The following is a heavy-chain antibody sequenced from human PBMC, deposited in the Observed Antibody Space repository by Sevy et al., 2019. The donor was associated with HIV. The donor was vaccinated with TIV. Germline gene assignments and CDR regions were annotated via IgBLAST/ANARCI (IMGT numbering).Heavy chain of an antibody. CDR3: ARGNYYDSSGDPEYFQH. CDR2: ISSRSSYI. Sequence: GGSLRPSVAASEFTFSSYSMNWVRQAPGKGRKWVSSISSRSSYIYYADSVKGRFTISRDNAKNSLYLQMNSLRAEDTAVYYCARGNYYDSSGDPEYFQHWGQGTLVTVSS. J-gene: IGHJ1*01. D-gene: IGHD3-22*01. V-gene: IGHV3-21*01. CDR1: EFTFSSYS.